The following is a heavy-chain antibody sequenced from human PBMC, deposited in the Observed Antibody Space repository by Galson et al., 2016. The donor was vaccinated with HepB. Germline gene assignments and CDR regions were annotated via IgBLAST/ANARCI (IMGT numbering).Heavy chain of an antibody. CDR3: SRDRGGQWLLQRTFDY. CDR1: GFTFGDYI. V-gene: IGHV3-49*03. J-gene: IGHJ4*02. CDR2: IRRKAYGGTT. D-gene: IGHD6-19*01. Sequence: SLRLSCAASGFTFGDYIMSWFRQAPGKGLEWVGFIRRKAYGGTTEYAASVKGRFTISRDDSKSIAYLQMNRLKTEDTAVYYCSRDRGGQWLLQRTFDYWGQGTLVTVSS.